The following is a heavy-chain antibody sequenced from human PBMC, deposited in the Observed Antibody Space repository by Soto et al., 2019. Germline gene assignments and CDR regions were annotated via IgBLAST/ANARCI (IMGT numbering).Heavy chain of an antibody. Sequence: ASVKVSCKASGYTFTSYYMHWVRQAPGQGLEWMGIINPSGGSTSYAQKFQGRVTMTRDTSTSTVYMELSSLRSEDTAVYYCARVRQQRYYYYGMDVWGQGTTVTVSS. D-gene: IGHD6-13*01. CDR3: ARVRQQRYYYYGMDV. J-gene: IGHJ6*02. CDR1: GYTFTSYY. CDR2: INPSGGST. V-gene: IGHV1-46*03.